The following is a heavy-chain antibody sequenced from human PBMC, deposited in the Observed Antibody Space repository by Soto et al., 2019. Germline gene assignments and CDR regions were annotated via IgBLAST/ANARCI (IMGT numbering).Heavy chain of an antibody. Sequence: SETLSLTCTVSGGSISSYYWSWIRQPPGKGLEWIGSIYYSGSTNYNPSLKSRVTISVDTSKNQFSLKLSSVTAADTAVYYCARHRGTISLTDYWGQGTLVTVSS. J-gene: IGHJ4*02. CDR1: GGSISSYY. CDR2: IYYSGST. V-gene: IGHV4-59*08. CDR3: ARHRGTISLTDY. D-gene: IGHD3-9*01.